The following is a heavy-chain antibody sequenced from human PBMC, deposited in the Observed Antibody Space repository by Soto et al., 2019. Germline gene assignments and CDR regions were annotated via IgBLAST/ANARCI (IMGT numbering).Heavy chain of an antibody. J-gene: IGHJ4*02. CDR1: GFTFSSYA. V-gene: IGHV3-30-3*01. D-gene: IGHD3-22*01. CDR3: ARGDYYYDSSGYRDLDY. CDR2: ISYDGSNK. Sequence: GGSLRLSCAASGFTFSSYAMHWVRQAPGKGLEWVAVISYDGSNKYYADSVKGRFTISRDNSKNTLYLQMNSLRAEDTAVYYCARGDYYYDSSGYRDLDYWGQGTLVTVSS.